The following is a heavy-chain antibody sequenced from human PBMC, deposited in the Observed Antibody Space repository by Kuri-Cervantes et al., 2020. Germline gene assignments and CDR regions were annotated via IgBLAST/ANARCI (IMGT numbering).Heavy chain of an antibody. CDR2: TYYNSKWYN. D-gene: IGHD3-10*01. CDR3: ALNHYGSGSYYSSFDY. J-gene: IGHJ4*02. CDR1: CDSVSSNSAA. V-gene: IGHV6-1*01. Sequence: SQTLSLTCVISCDSVSSNSAAWNWIRQSPSRGLEWLGRTYYNSKWYNDYAVSVKSRITINPDTSKNQFSLQLNSVTPEDTAVYYCALNHYGSGSYYSSFDYWGQGILVTVSS.